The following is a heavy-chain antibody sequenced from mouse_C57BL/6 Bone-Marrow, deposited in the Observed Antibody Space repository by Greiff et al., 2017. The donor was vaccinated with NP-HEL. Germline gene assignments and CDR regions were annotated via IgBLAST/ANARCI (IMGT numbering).Heavy chain of an antibody. J-gene: IGHJ2*01. CDR1: GYTFTSYW. V-gene: IGHV1-74*01. D-gene: IGHD2-4*01. CDR2: IHPSVSDT. CDR3: AITGYYDYDGYY. Sequence: QVHVKQPGAELVKPGASVKVSCKASGYTFTSYWMHWVKQRPGQGLEWIGRIHPSVSDTTYNQQFKGKATLTVDKSSSTAYMQLSILTSEDSAVYYCAITGYYDYDGYYWGQGTTLTVSS.